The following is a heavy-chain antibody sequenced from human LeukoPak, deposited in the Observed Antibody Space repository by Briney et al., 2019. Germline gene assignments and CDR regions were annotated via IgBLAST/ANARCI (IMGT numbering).Heavy chain of an antibody. V-gene: IGHV3-23*01. Sequence: GGSLRLSCAASGFTFSSYAMNWVRQAPGKGLEWVAGISSGDRTFHAESVRGRFTISRDKSKDTLYLQMNSLRAEDTAVYYCAKDATASPYFHWFDNWGQGTQVIVSS. J-gene: IGHJ4*02. D-gene: IGHD3-9*01. CDR2: ISSGDRT. CDR1: GFTFSSYA. CDR3: AKDATASPYFHWFDN.